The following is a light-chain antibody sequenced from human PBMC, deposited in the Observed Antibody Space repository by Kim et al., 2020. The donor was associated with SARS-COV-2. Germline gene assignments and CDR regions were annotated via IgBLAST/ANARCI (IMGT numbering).Light chain of an antibody. CDR1: QSVSSY. V-gene: IGKV3-11*01. CDR2: DAS. J-gene: IGKJ5*01. Sequence: EIVLTQSPATLSLSPGERATLSCRASQSVSSYLAWYQQKPGQAPRLLIYDASNRVTGIPARFSGSGSGTDFTLTISSLEPEDFAVYYCQQRSNWPLITFGQGTRLEIK. CDR3: QQRSNWPLIT.